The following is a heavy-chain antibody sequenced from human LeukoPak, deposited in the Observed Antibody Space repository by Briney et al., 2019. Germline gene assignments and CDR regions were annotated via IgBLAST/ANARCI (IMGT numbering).Heavy chain of an antibody. CDR1: GYTLTELS. Sequence: ASVKVSCKVSGYTLTELSMHWVRQAPGKGLEWMGGFDPEDGETIYAQKFQGRVTMTEDTSTDTAYMELSSLRSEDTAVYYCATLYCSSTSCYMFYWGQGTLVTVSS. D-gene: IGHD2-2*01. CDR3: ATLYCSSTSCYMFY. V-gene: IGHV1-24*01. CDR2: FDPEDGET. J-gene: IGHJ4*02.